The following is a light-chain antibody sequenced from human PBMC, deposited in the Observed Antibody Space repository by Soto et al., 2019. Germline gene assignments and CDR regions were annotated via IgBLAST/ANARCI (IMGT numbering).Light chain of an antibody. CDR2: EVS. J-gene: IGLJ1*01. CDR3: CSYAGSNYV. CDR1: SSDVGSYNL. V-gene: IGLV2-23*02. Sequence: QSVLTQPASVSGSPGQSITISCTGTSSDVGSYNLVSWYQQHPGKAPKLMIYEVSNRPSGVSNRFSGSKSGNTASLTISGLQAEDEADYYCCSYAGSNYVFGTGTKVTVL.